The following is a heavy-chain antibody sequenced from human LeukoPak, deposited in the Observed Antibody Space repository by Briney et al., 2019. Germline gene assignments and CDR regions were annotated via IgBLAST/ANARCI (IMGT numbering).Heavy chain of an antibody. CDR3: ARGWSLSRHYYYYGMDV. CDR2: INSDGSST. J-gene: IGHJ6*02. D-gene: IGHD2/OR15-2a*01. V-gene: IGHV3-74*01. Sequence: PGGSLRLSCAASGFTFSSYWMHWVRQAPGKGLVWVSRINSDGSSTSYADSVKGRFTTSRDNAKNTLYLQMNSLRAEYTAVYYCARGWSLSRHYYYYGMDVWGQGTTVTVSS. CDR1: GFTFSSYW.